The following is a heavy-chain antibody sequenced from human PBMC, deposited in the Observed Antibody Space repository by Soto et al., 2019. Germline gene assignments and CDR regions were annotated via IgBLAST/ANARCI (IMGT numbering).Heavy chain of an antibody. Sequence: SETLSLTCTVSGGSISSYYWSWIRQPPGKGLEWIGYIYYSGSTNYNPSLKSRVTISVDTSKNQFSLKLSSVTAADTAVYYCARAPGYCTNGVCENWFDPWGQGTLVTVS. CDR2: IYYSGST. CDR1: GGSISSYY. CDR3: ARAPGYCTNGVCENWFDP. J-gene: IGHJ5*02. D-gene: IGHD2-8*01. V-gene: IGHV4-59*01.